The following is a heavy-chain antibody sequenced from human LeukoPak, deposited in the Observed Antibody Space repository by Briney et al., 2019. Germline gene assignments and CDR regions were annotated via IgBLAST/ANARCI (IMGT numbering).Heavy chain of an antibody. CDR1: GFTFSSYW. J-gene: IGHJ4*02. CDR3: ARVLGSYALDY. Sequence: AGGSLRLSCAASGFTFSSYWMSWIRQAPGKGLEWVSYISNSGTTIYYADSVKGRFTISRDNAKKSLYLQMNSLRAEDTAVYYCARVLGSYALDYWGQGTLVTVSS. CDR2: ISNSGTTI. D-gene: IGHD3-10*01. V-gene: IGHV3-11*01.